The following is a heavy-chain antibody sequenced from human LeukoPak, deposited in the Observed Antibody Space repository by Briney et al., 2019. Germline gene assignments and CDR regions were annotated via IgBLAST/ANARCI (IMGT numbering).Heavy chain of an antibody. CDR1: GGSISNYY. J-gene: IGHJ6*02. V-gene: IGHV4-59*12. Sequence: SETLSLTCTVSGGSISNYYWSWIRQPPGKGLEWIGYIYYSRSSNYNPSLKSRVTISVDTSKNQFSLKLNSVTAADTAVYYCARLGRRFYNMDVWGQGTTVTVSS. CDR2: IYYSRSS. D-gene: IGHD2/OR15-2a*01. CDR3: ARLGRRFYNMDV.